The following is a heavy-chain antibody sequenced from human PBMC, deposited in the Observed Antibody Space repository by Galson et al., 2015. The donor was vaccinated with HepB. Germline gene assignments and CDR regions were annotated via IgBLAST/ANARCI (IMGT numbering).Heavy chain of an antibody. CDR3: AKVRTYLAVATDYFDY. CDR1: GFTFSSYA. J-gene: IGHJ4*02. Sequence: SLRLSCAASGFTFSSYAMSWVRQAPGKGLEWVSAISGSGGSTYYEDSGKGRFTITRDNSKKTLYLQMNSLSDEDTAVYYCAKVRTYLAVATDYFDYWGQGTLLTVSS. V-gene: IGHV3-23*01. D-gene: IGHD6-19*01. CDR2: ISGSGGST.